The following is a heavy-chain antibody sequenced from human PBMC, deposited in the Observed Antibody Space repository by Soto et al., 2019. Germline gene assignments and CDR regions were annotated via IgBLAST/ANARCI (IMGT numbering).Heavy chain of an antibody. CDR2: IIHIFGTA. V-gene: IGHV1-69*13. CDR1: GGRLSSCA. D-gene: IGHD5-12*01. Sequence: GASVKVSCKASGGRLSSCASSWVRQDHGQGLEWMGGIIHIFGTANYAQKFQGRVTITADESTSTAYMELSSLRSEDTAVYYCSIYSGYDYKGGYYYGMDVRRQGTTVTVSS. J-gene: IGHJ6*02. CDR3: SIYSGYDYKGGYYYGMDV.